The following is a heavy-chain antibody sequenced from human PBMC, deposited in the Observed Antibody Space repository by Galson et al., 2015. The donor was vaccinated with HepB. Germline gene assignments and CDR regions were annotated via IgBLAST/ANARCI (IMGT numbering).Heavy chain of an antibody. Sequence: SVKVSCKASGYTFTNFGISWVRQAPGQGLEWMEWISAHNGNTNYAQIIQGRVTMTADTSTTTAYMELRSLRSDDTAVYYCARVGAAAGFLGDWGQGALVTVSS. D-gene: IGHD6-13*01. CDR1: GYTFTNFG. CDR3: ARVGAAAGFLGD. CDR2: ISAHNGNT. J-gene: IGHJ4*02. V-gene: IGHV1-18*01.